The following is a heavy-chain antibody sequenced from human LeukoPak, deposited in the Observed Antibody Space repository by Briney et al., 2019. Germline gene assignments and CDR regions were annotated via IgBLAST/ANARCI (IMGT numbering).Heavy chain of an antibody. CDR1: GFIFSNYA. J-gene: IGHJ6*02. D-gene: IGHD3-10*01. CDR2: ISGSGNTI. CDR3: ARVLWDPNFGELFAMDV. V-gene: IGHV3-48*03. Sequence: GGSLRLSCAASGFIFSNYAMNWVRQAPGKGLEGVSYISGSGNTIYYPDSVRGRFTVSRDNAKNSLFLQMSSPTVEDTAVYFCARVLWDPNFGELFAMDVWGQGTTVTVSS.